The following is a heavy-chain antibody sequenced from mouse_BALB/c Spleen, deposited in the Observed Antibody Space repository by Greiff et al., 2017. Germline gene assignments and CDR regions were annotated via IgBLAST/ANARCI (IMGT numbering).Heavy chain of an antibody. J-gene: IGHJ4*01. CDR2: ISDGGSYT. Sequence: EVKLVESGGGLVKPGGSLKLSCAASGFTFSDYYMYWVRQTPEKRLEWVATISDGGSYTYYPDSVKGRFTISRDNAKNNLYLQMSSLKSEDTAMYYCAREGLGRAMDYWGQGTSVTVSS. V-gene: IGHV5-4*02. D-gene: IGHD4-1*01. CDR1: GFTFSDYY. CDR3: AREGLGRAMDY.